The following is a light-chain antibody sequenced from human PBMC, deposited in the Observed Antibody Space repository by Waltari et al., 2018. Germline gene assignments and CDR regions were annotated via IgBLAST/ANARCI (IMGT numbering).Light chain of an antibody. J-gene: IGKJ1*01. CDR1: QSIGRS. CDR3: QHYVRLPVT. CDR2: GAS. V-gene: IGKV3-20*01. Sequence: EIMLTQSPATLSLSPGERATLSCRTSQSIGRSLAWYQQKPGQAPKLLIYGASSKATDISDRFSGSGSGTDFSLTISRLEPEDSAQYCCQHYVRLPVTFGQGTKVEIK.